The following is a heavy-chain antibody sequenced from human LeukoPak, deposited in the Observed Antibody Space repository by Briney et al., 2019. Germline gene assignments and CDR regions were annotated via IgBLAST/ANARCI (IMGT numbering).Heavy chain of an antibody. CDR1: GYTFTKYA. J-gene: IGHJ3*02. CDR3: ARSGFWTDTPAFDI. D-gene: IGHD3/OR15-3a*01. Sequence: ASVKVSCKASGYTFTKYAINWVRQAPGQGHEWMGGINTNNGNPSNAPGFTGRFVFSLDTAVTTAYLQISSLKDDDTAVYYCARSGFWTDTPAFDIWGQGTMVTVSS. V-gene: IGHV7-4-1*02. CDR2: INTNNGNP.